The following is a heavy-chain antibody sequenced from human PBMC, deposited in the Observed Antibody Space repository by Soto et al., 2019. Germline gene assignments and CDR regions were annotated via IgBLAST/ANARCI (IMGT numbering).Heavy chain of an antibody. CDR2: ISGSGGST. Sequence: SLRLSCAASGFTFSSYAMSWVRQAPGKGLEWVSAISGSGGSTYYADSVKGRFTISRDNSKNTLYLQMNSLRAEDTAVYYCAKARALRMGATTKDYYYYGMDVWGQGTTVTVS. V-gene: IGHV3-23*01. CDR3: AKARALRMGATTKDYYYYGMDV. CDR1: GFTFSSYA. D-gene: IGHD1-26*01. J-gene: IGHJ6*01.